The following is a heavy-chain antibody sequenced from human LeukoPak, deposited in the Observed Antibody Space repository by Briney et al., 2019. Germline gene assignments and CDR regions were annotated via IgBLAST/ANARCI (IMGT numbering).Heavy chain of an antibody. Sequence: GGSLRLSCAASGFTFSGFAMSWVRRTPGKGLEWVSGISGSGDNTLYADSVKGRFTISRDNSKNTLYLQMNSLRAEDTAVYYCAKSQIDWGQGTLVTVSS. CDR1: GFTFSGFA. CDR3: AKSQID. CDR2: ISGSGDNT. D-gene: IGHD2-21*01. J-gene: IGHJ4*02. V-gene: IGHV3-23*01.